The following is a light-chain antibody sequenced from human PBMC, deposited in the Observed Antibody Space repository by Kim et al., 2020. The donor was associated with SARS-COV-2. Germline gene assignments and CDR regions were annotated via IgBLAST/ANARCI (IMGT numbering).Light chain of an antibody. CDR3: LQHNSYPRT. J-gene: IGKJ1*01. Sequence: DIQMTQSPSSLSASVGDRVTITCRASQDIRDDLGWYQQKPEKAPKRLIYAASSLPSGVPSRFSGSGSGTEFTLTISSLQPEDFATYFCLQHNSYPRTFGQGTKVDIK. V-gene: IGKV1-17*01. CDR1: QDIRDD. CDR2: AAS.